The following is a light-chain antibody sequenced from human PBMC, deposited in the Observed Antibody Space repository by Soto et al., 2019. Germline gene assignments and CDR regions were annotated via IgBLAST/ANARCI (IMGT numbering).Light chain of an antibody. J-gene: IGLJ2*01. CDR3: CSYAGSSTSVV. V-gene: IGLV2-23*02. Sequence: QSALTQPASVSGSPGQWITISCTGTSSDVGSDNLVSWYQQHPGKAPKLMIYEVSKRPSGVSNRFSGSKSGNTASLTISGLQAEDEADYYCCSYAGSSTSVVFGGGTKLTVL. CDR1: SSDVGSDNL. CDR2: EVS.